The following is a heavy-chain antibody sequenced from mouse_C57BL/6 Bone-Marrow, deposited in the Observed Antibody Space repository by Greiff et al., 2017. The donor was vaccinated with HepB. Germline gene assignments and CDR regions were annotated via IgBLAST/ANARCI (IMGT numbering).Heavy chain of an antibody. J-gene: IGHJ4*01. CDR2: IDTSDSET. Sequence: QVQLQQPGAELVRPGSSVKLSCKASGYTFTSYWMHWVKQRPIQGLEWIGNIDTSDSETHYNQKFKDKATLTVDKSSSTAYMQLSSLTSEDSAVYYCARGLRPNTVYYYAMDYWGQGTSVTVSS. CDR3: ARGLRPNTVYYYAMDY. D-gene: IGHD3-2*02. V-gene: IGHV1-52*01. CDR1: GYTFTSYW.